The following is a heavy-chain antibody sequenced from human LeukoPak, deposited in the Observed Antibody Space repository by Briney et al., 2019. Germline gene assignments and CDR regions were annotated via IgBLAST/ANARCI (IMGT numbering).Heavy chain of an antibody. J-gene: IGHJ4*01. Sequence: PRASVKVSCKASGYTFTGYYMHWVRQAPGQGLEWMGWINPNSGDTDYAQKFQGRVTMTRDTSISTAYMQLSRLKSDDTAVYYCARTMSGTWGPLDYWGQGTLVTVSS. V-gene: IGHV1-2*02. D-gene: IGHD6-13*01. CDR2: INPNSGDT. CDR1: GYTFTGYY. CDR3: ARTMSGTWGPLDY.